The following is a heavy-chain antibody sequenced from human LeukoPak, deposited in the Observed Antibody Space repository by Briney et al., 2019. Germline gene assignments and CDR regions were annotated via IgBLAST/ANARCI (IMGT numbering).Heavy chain of an antibody. D-gene: IGHD3-16*01. V-gene: IGHV4-38-2*02. CDR1: GYSISSGYY. J-gene: IGHJ4*02. Sequence: SETLSLTCTVSGYSISSGYYWGWIRQPPGKGLEWIGSIYHSGSTYYNPSLKSRVTISVDTSKNQFSLKLSSVTAADTAVYYCARDGGYWGQGTLVTVSS. CDR2: IYHSGST. CDR3: ARDGGY.